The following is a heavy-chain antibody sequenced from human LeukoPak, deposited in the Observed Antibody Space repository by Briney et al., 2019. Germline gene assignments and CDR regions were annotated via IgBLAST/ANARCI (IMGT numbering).Heavy chain of an antibody. Sequence: GGSLRLSCAASGFTFSSYSLNWVRQAPGKGLEWVSSISNSSSNKYYAYSVKGRFTFSRDTAKNSLYLQKTSLRDEGTAVYYCARDYYYDSRSFDYWGQGTLVTVSS. CDR3: ARDYYYDSRSFDY. CDR2: ISNSSSNK. J-gene: IGHJ4*02. V-gene: IGHV3-21*01. D-gene: IGHD3-22*01. CDR1: GFTFSSYS.